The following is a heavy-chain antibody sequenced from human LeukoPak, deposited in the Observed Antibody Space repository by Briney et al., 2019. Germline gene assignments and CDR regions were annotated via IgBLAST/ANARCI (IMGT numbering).Heavy chain of an antibody. V-gene: IGHV3-11*01. CDR3: ASGALFGSGEYKDYFDY. J-gene: IGHJ4*02. CDR1: GFTFSDYY. D-gene: IGHD6-19*01. CDR2: IGNRGENI. Sequence: GSLRLSCAASGFTFSDYYMSWIRQAPGKGLEWVSYIGNRGENICYADSVKGRFSISRDNDKNSLYLQINSLRAEDTAVYYCASGALFGSGEYKDYFDYWGQGTLVTVSS.